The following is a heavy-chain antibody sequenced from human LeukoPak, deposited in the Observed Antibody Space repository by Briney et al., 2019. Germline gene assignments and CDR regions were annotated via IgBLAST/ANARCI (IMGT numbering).Heavy chain of an antibody. CDR2: IRTNGAGT. Sequence: TGVSLRLSCAASGFTFSSYNMNWVRRAPGQGLEWVSTIRTNGAGTHYADSVRGRFTISRDDSKNTLYLQMDSLRAEDTAVYYCARDDYGDSGPLFDYWGQGTLVTVSS. D-gene: IGHD4-17*01. V-gene: IGHV3-23*01. CDR3: ARDDYGDSGPLFDY. J-gene: IGHJ4*02. CDR1: GFTFSSYN.